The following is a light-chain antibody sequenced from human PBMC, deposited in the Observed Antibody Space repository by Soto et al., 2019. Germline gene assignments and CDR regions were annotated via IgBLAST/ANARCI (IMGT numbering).Light chain of an antibody. CDR2: KSS. J-gene: IGKJ4*01. V-gene: IGKV1-5*03. CDR1: QNICAS. CDR3: QQYNSSPLT. Sequence: DIPMTQSPSTLYASVGDRVTITCRASQNICASLAWFQQKPGKAPNLLVYKSSSLESGVPSRFSGSGSGTEFTLTISTQQPDDFATYYCQQYNSSPLTFGGGTKVEIK.